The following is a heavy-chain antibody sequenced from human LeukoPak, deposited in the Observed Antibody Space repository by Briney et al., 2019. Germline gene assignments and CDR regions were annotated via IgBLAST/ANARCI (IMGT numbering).Heavy chain of an antibody. J-gene: IGHJ3*02. D-gene: IGHD1-26*01. V-gene: IGHV3-66*01. CDR2: IYSGGST. Sequence: GGSLRLSCAASGFTVSSNYMSWVRQAPGKGLEWVSVIYSGGSTYYADSVKGRFTISRDNSKNTLFLQMNSLRAEDTAVYYCASEATRPGAFDIWGQGTMVTVSS. CDR1: GFTVSSNY. CDR3: ASEATRPGAFDI.